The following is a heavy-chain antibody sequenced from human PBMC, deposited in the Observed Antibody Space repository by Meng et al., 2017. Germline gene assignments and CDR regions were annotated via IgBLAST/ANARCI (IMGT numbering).Heavy chain of an antibody. Sequence: QGERVQGRAVVKQPGSLAKVCSKASGGTFSSSAICWLRQDPGEGRVWMGGIIPIFGTANYAQNFKGRVTITADKSTSTVYMELSSLRSADTAVYYCARDDYGDYFDYWGQGTLVTVSS. CDR3: ARDDYGDYFDY. V-gene: IGHV1-69*06. CDR2: IIPIFGTA. CDR1: GGTFSSSA. J-gene: IGHJ4*02. D-gene: IGHD4-17*01.